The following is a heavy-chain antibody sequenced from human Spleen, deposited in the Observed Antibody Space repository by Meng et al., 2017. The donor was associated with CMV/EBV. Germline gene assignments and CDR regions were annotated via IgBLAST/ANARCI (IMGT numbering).Heavy chain of an antibody. Sequence: SCSGYYWSWIRLPPGKGLEWIGEINHSGSTNYNPSLKSRVTISVDMSKNQFSLKLTSVTAADTAVYYCARGGLRFLENYQYYGMDVWGQGTTVTVSS. V-gene: IGHV4-34*01. D-gene: IGHD3-3*01. CDR2: INHSGST. CDR3: ARGGLRFLENYQYYGMDV. CDR1: SCSGYY. J-gene: IGHJ6*02.